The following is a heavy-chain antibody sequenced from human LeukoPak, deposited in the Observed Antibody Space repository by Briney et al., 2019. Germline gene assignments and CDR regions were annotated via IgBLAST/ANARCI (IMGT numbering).Heavy chain of an antibody. CDR1: GFTFSTYW. Sequence: GGSLRLSCAASGFTFSTYWMHWVRQAPGTGLVWVSRINSDGSSTTYADSVKGRFTISRDNAKNTLSLQMNSLRAEDTAVYYCTRQQLDAFDIWGPGTMVTVSS. V-gene: IGHV3-74*01. J-gene: IGHJ3*02. CDR3: TRQQLDAFDI. D-gene: IGHD6-13*01. CDR2: INSDGSST.